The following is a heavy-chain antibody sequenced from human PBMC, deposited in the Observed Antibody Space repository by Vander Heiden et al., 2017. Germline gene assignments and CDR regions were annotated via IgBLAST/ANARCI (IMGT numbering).Heavy chain of an antibody. CDR3: AREQVDTVHFGMDV. J-gene: IGHJ6*02. D-gene: IGHD3-3*02. CDR2: INTVGSNI. V-gene: IGHV3-21*04. Sequence: EVQLVESGGGLVRPGGSLSLSCAASAFPFISYTMNWVGLAPGRRVEWVASINTVGSNIYYAESVKGRFTNSRDNDKNSLFLQMNSLRADDTAIYFCAREQVDTVHFGMDVCGQGTSVTVS. CDR1: AFPFISYT.